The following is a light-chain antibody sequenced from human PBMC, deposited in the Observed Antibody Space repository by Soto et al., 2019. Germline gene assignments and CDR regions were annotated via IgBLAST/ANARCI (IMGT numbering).Light chain of an antibody. J-gene: IGKJ5*01. V-gene: IGKV1-33*01. CDR2: YAS. Sequence: DIQMTQSPSSLSASVGDRVTITCQASHDITNYLNWYQQKPGKAPKLLIYYASTLETGVPARFSGSGSGTDFTLTISSLQPEDIATYYCQQYDNLPLTFGQGTRLEIK. CDR1: HDITNY. CDR3: QQYDNLPLT.